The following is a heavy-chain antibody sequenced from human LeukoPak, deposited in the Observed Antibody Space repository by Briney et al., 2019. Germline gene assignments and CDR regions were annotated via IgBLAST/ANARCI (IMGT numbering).Heavy chain of an antibody. CDR2: IYTSGST. V-gene: IGHV4-4*07. D-gene: IGHD5-12*01. J-gene: IGHJ4*02. Sequence: SETLSLTCTVSGGSISSYYWSWIRQPAGKGLEWIGRIYTSGSTNYNPSLKSRVAMSVDTSKNQFSLKLSSVTAADTAVYYCAGELSSSGYPYYFDYWGQGTLVTVSS. CDR1: GGSISSYY. CDR3: AGELSSSGYPYYFDY.